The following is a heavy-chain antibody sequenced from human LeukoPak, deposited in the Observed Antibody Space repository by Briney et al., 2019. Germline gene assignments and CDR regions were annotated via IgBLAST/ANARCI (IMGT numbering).Heavy chain of an antibody. CDR2: IWYDGSNK. CDR1: GFTFSSYA. CDR3: ARQDSGYYYVDY. V-gene: IGHV3-33*08. D-gene: IGHD3-22*01. J-gene: IGHJ4*02. Sequence: PGRSLRLSCAASGFTFSSYAMHWVRQAPGKGLEWVAVIWYDGSNKYYADSVKGRFTISRDNSKNTLYLQMNSLRAEDTAVYYCARQDSGYYYVDYWGQGTLVTVSS.